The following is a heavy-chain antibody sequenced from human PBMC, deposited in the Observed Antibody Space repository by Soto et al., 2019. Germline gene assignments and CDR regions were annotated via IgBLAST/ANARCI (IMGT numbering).Heavy chain of an antibody. D-gene: IGHD2-8*01. V-gene: IGHV1-18*01. CDR1: GYTFTSYG. Sequence: ASVKVSCKASGYTFTSYGISWVRQAPGQGLEWMGWISAYNGNTNYAQKLQGRVTMTTDTSTSTAYMELGSLRSDDTAVYYCARVPIVLMVYAPFDAFDIWGQGTMVTVSS. CDR2: ISAYNGNT. J-gene: IGHJ3*02. CDR3: ARVPIVLMVYAPFDAFDI.